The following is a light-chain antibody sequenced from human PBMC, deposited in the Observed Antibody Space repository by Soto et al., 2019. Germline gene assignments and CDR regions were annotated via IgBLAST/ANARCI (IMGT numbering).Light chain of an antibody. CDR1: QSGSDSY. J-gene: IGKJ1*01. V-gene: IGKV3-20*01. Sequence: EIVLTQSPDTLSLSPGERATLSCRASQSGSDSYLAWYQQKPGQPPRLLIYGVSSRGYGIPDRFSGSGSGTDFTLTISRLEPEDFAVYYCQQYGSSGTFGQGTKVDIK. CDR3: QQYGSSGT. CDR2: GVS.